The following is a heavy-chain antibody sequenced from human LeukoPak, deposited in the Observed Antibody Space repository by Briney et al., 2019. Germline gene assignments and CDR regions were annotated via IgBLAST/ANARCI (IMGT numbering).Heavy chain of an antibody. D-gene: IGHD3-16*01. V-gene: IGHV3-23*01. CDR3: AKLGGQELHNYYVAV. J-gene: IGHJ6*03. CDR2: IIDSGEST. CDR1: GFTFSSYA. Sequence: GGSLRLSCAASGFTFSSYAMSWVRQAPGKGLEWVSGIIDSGESTYYANFAKGRFTISRDNSNNTLYLQMNSLRAEDTAVYYCAKLGGQELHNYYVAVCGKGTTVASP.